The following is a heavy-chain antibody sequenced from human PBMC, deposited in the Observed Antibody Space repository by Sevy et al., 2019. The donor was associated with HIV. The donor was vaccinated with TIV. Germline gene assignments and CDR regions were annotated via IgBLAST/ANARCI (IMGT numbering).Heavy chain of an antibody. D-gene: IGHD4-17*01. CDR3: ASDNDYGDFSFDY. CDR1: GGSISSSCYY. J-gene: IGHJ4*02. CDR2: IYYSGST. Sequence: SETLSLTCTVSGGSISSSCYYWGWIRQPPGKGLEWIGSIYYSGSTYYNPSLKSRVTISVDTSKNQFSLKLSSVTAADTAVYYCASDNDYGDFSFDYWGQGTLVTVSS. V-gene: IGHV4-39*01.